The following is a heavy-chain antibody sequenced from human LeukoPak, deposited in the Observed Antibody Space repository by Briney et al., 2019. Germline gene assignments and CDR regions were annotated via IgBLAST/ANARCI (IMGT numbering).Heavy chain of an antibody. D-gene: IGHD2-8*01. CDR3: ASQNGVGNWFDP. V-gene: IGHV3-11*01. CDR2: ISSSGSTI. J-gene: IGHJ5*02. Sequence: GGSLRLSCAASGFAFSDYYMSWIRQAPGKGLEWVSYISSSGSTIYYADSVKGRFTISRDNAKNSLYLQMNSLRAEDTAVYYCASQNGVGNWFDPWGQGTLVTVSS. CDR1: GFAFSDYY.